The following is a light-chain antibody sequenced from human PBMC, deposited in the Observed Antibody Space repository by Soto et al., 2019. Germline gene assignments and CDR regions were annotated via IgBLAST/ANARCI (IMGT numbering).Light chain of an antibody. CDR3: GTWDTSLSAVV. V-gene: IGLV1-51*01. CDR1: SSNIGNNY. Sequence: QSALTQPPSVSAAPGQKVTISCSGSSSNIGNNYVSWYQQFPGAAPKLLIYDNDNRPSGIPDRFSGSKSATSATLGITGLQTGDEADYYCGTWDTSLSAVVFGGGTKVTVL. CDR2: DND. J-gene: IGLJ2*01.